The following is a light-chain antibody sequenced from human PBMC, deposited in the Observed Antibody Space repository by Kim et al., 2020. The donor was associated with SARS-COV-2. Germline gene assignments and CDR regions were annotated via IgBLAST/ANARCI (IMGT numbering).Light chain of an antibody. CDR2: QVS. Sequence: ISTSLAWYQQKPGRAPKLLIYQVSTLESGVPSGFSGSGSGTEFTLTISSLQPDDFATYYCQQYSSYPWTFGQGTKVDIK. J-gene: IGKJ1*01. V-gene: IGKV1-5*03. CDR3: QQYSSYPWT. CDR1: ISTS.